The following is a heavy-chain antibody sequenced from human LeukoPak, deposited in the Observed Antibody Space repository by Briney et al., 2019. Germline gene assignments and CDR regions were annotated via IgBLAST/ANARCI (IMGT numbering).Heavy chain of an antibody. CDR1: GFTFSSYW. D-gene: IGHD4-17*01. CDR2: IKKDGSEK. CDR3: AKFTVNAFDI. J-gene: IGHJ3*02. Sequence: PGGSLRLSCAASGFTFSSYWMSWVRQAPGRGLEWVANIKKDGSEKYYGDSVKGRFTISRDNAKNSLYLQMNSLRVEDTAVYYCAKFTVNAFDIWGQGTMVTVSS. V-gene: IGHV3-7*05.